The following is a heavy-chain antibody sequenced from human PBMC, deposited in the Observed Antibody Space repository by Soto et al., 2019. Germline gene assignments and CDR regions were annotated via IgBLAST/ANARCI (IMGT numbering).Heavy chain of an antibody. CDR1: GCSISSSSYY. J-gene: IGHJ4*02. V-gene: IGHV4-39*01. CDR3: ARHTPAISISDH. D-gene: IGHD2-15*01. Sequence: QLQLQESGPGLVKPSETLSLTCTVSGCSISSSSYYWGWLRQPPGKVLEWIGSIYYSGSNYYNPSLQSRVTISVDTSKNQFSLKLSSVTAADTAVYYCARHTPAISISDHWGQGTLGTVSS. CDR2: IYYSGSN.